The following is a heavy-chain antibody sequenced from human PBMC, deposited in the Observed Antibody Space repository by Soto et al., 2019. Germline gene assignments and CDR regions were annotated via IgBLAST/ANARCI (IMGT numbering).Heavy chain of an antibody. J-gene: IGHJ6*02. CDR3: AKDGAIFGVVSSWYYGMDV. V-gene: IGHV3-43*01. CDR2: ISWDGGST. Sequence: GGSLRLSCAASGFTFDDYTMHWVRQAPGKGLEWVPLISWDGGSTYYADSVKGRFTISRDNSKNSLYLQMNSLRTEDTALYYCAKDGAIFGVVSSWYYGMDVWGQGTTVTVSS. CDR1: GFTFDDYT. D-gene: IGHD3-3*01.